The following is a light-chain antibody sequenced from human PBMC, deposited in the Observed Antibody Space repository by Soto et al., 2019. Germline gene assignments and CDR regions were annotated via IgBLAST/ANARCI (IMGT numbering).Light chain of an antibody. CDR1: SRDVGSYNY. Sequence: QSVLTQPRSVSGSPGQTVTISCTGTSRDVGSYNYVSWYQQYPGKAPKLIIYDVSRRPSGVPDRFSGSKYGSTASLTISGLQAEDEADYYCCSYAGSTYVFGTGTKVTVL. V-gene: IGLV2-11*01. CDR3: CSYAGSTYV. CDR2: DVS. J-gene: IGLJ1*01.